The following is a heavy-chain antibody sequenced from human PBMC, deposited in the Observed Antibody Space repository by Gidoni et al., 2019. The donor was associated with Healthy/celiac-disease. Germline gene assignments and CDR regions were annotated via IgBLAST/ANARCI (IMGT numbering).Heavy chain of an antibody. J-gene: IGHJ5*02. D-gene: IGHD6-19*01. CDR3: ARDRGQWLVSGGWFDP. V-gene: IGHV4-59*01. CDR1: GASLSSYY. CDR2: IYYSGST. Sequence: QVQLQDSGPGLVTPSETLSLTCTVSGASLSSYYWRWIRQPPGKGLEWSGYIYYSGSTNYNPSLKSRVTISVDTSKNQFSLKLSSVTAADTAVYYCARDRGQWLVSGGWFDPWGQGTLVTVSS.